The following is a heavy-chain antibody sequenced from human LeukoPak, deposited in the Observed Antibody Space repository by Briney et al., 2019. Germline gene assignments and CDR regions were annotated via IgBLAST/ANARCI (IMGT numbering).Heavy chain of an antibody. D-gene: IGHD2-21*01. Sequence: SETLSLTCAVSGGSISTNHWWTWVRQPPGKGLEWLGDIYHTGSTNGNPSLKSRVTISVDKFNNQFSPKLNSVTAADTAVYYCARVDWYEGLDYWGQGALVTVSS. CDR1: GGSISTNHW. CDR2: IYHTGST. CDR3: ARVDWYEGLDY. J-gene: IGHJ4*02. V-gene: IGHV4-4*02.